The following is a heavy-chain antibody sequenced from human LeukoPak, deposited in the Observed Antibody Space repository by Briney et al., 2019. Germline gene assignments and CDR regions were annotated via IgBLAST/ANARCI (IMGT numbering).Heavy chain of an antibody. CDR2: IYYSGST. CDR1: GGSISSSSYY. J-gene: IGHJ3*02. CDR3: GSGGYDFWSGYFPHDAFDI. V-gene: IGHV4-39*01. D-gene: IGHD3-3*01. Sequence: SETLSLTCTVSGGSISSSSYYWGWIRQPPGKGLEWIGSIYYSGSTYYNPSLKSRVTISVDTSKNQFSLKLSSVTAADTAVYYCGSGGYDFWSGYFPHDAFDIWGQGTMVTVSS.